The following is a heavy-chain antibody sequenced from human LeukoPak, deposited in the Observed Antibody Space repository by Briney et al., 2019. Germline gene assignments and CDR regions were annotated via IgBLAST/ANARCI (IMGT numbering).Heavy chain of an antibody. V-gene: IGHV4-39*07. J-gene: IGHJ4*02. CDR1: GGSISSSSYY. CDR3: ARDHMTTVTTYDY. CDR2: IYHSGST. Sequence: SETLSLTCTVSGGSISSSSYYWGWIRQPPGKGLEWIGSIYHSGSTYYNPSLKSRVTISVDTSKNQFSLKLSSVTAADTAVYYCARDHMTTVTTYDYWGQGTLVTVSS. D-gene: IGHD4-11*01.